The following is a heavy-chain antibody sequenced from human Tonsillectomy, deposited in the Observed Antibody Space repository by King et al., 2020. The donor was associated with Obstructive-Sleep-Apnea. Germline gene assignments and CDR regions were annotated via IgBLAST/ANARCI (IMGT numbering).Heavy chain of an antibody. J-gene: IGHJ4*02. CDR2: INHSGGT. CDR1: GGSFSDYY. CDR3: ASLMVTTGDY. D-gene: IGHD4-17*01. Sequence: VQLQQWGAGLLKPSETLSLTCAVYGGSFSDYYWSWIRQPPGKGLEWIGEINHSGGTNYNPSLKSRVTISVDTSKNHFSLRLSSVTAADTAVYHCASLMVTTGDYWGQGTLVTVSS. V-gene: IGHV4-34*01.